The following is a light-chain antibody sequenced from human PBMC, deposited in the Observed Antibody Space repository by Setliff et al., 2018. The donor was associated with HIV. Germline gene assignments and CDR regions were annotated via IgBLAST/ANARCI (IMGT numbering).Light chain of an antibody. CDR1: SSDIGGYNY. Sequence: QSALTQPASVSGSPGQSITISCTGTSSDIGGYNYVSWYQQHPGKVPKLMIYEVNNRPSGVSNRFSGSKSGNTASLTISGLQAEDEADYYCSPYTDYNTYVFGTGTKVTVL. V-gene: IGLV2-14*01. CDR3: SPYTDYNTYV. CDR2: EVN. J-gene: IGLJ1*01.